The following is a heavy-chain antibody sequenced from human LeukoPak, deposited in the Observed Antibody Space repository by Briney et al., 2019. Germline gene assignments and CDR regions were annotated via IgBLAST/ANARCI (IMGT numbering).Heavy chain of an antibody. CDR3: ARVGRYFDAFDI. J-gene: IGHJ3*02. D-gene: IGHD1-26*01. V-gene: IGHV3-72*01. CDR2: TRTKANSYTT. CDR1: GFTFSDHY. Sequence: QPGGSLRLSCAASGFTFSDHYMDWVRQAPGKGLEWVGRTRTKANSYTTEYAASVKGRFSISRDDSKNPLYLQMNSLKTEDTAVYYCARVGRYFDAFDIWGQGTMVTVSS.